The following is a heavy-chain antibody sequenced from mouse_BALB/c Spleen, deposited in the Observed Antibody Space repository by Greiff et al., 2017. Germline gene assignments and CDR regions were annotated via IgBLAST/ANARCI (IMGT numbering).Heavy chain of an antibody. J-gene: IGHJ3*01. V-gene: IGHV5-6-5*01. D-gene: IGHD2-10*02. Sequence: EVKLVESGGGLVKPGGSLKLSCAASGFTFSSYAMSWVRQTPEKRLEWVASISSGGSTYYPDSVKGRFTISRDNARNILYLQMSSLRSEDTAMYYCARVKYGNYPFAYWGQGTLVTVSA. CDR2: ISSGGST. CDR3: ARVKYGNYPFAY. CDR1: GFTFSSYA.